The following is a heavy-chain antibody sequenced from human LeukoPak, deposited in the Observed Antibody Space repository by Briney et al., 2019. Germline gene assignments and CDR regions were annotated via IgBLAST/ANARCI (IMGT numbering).Heavy chain of an antibody. Sequence: PSETLSLTCSVSGYSISSGYYWGWIRQPPGKGLEWIGSIYYSGSTYYNPSLKSRVTISVDTSKNQFSLKLSSVTAADTAVYYCAREPYDSSGYYYPPDAFDIWGQGTMVTVSS. J-gene: IGHJ3*02. CDR1: GYSISSGYY. D-gene: IGHD3-22*01. V-gene: IGHV4-38-2*02. CDR2: IYYSGST. CDR3: AREPYDSSGYYYPPDAFDI.